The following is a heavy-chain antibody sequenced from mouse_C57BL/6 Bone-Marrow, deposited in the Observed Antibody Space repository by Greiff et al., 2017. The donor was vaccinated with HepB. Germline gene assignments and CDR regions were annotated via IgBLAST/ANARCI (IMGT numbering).Heavy chain of an antibody. V-gene: IGHV1-82*01. CDR3: ARGWLLHYYAMDY. D-gene: IGHD2-3*01. CDR2: IYPGDGDT. Sequence: LVESGPELVKPGASVKISCKASGYAFSSSWMNWVKQRPGKGLEWIGRIYPGDGDTNYNGKFKGKATLTADKSSSTAYMQLSSLTSEDSAVYFCARGWLLHYYAMDYWGQGTSVTVSS. CDR1: GYAFSSSW. J-gene: IGHJ4*01.